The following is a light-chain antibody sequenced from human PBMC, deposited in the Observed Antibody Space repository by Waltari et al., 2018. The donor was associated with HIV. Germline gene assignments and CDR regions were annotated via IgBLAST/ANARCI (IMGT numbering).Light chain of an antibody. CDR1: SANIGTNT. V-gene: IGLV1-44*01. Sequence: HSVLTQPPSASGTPGQTVTISCSGSSANIGTNTVNWYQQLPGTAPKLLIYNTFQRPSGVPDRVPGSQSGTSASLAISGLQSEDEADYLCAAWDDYMEGHVFGGGTKVTIL. CDR2: NTF. CDR3: AAWDDYMEGHV. J-gene: IGLJ2*01.